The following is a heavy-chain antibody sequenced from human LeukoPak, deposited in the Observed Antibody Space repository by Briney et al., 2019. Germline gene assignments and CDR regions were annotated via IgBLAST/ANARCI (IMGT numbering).Heavy chain of an antibody. J-gene: IGHJ4*02. V-gene: IGHV3-7*01. CDR2: IKQDGSGT. D-gene: IGHD5-18*01. CDR1: GFTFSTYW. Sequence: PGGSLRLSCAASGFTFSTYWMTSGRQTPGKGLDWLATIKQDGSGTYYVDSVKGRFTISRDNAKNSLYLQMNSLRAEDTAVYYCVRDVGYGDYWGQGTLVTVSS. CDR3: VRDVGYGDY.